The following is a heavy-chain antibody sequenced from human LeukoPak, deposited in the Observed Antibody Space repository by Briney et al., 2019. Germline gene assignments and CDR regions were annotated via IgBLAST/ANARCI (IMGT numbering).Heavy chain of an antibody. D-gene: IGHD5-18*01. CDR1: GGSFSGYY. Sequence: SETLSLTCSVYGGSFSGYYWIWIRQSPEMGLQWIGEISHSGSTNYNPSLKSRLTMSVDTSKNQFSLKLSSVTAADTAVYSCARDGYSFGRGFDPWGQGTLVTVSS. V-gene: IGHV4-34*01. J-gene: IGHJ5*02. CDR2: ISHSGST. CDR3: ARDGYSFGRGFDP.